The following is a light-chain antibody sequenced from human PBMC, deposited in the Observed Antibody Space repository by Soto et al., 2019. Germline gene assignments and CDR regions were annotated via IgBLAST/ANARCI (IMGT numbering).Light chain of an antibody. J-gene: IGKJ1*01. CDR3: QQEHHWPPGT. V-gene: IGKV3-15*01. CDR2: GAS. Sequence: EIVITHSPATLSVSPGERATLSCRASQSVRSNLACYQQKHGQPPRLLIYGASTRATGIPARFSGSGSGTEVTLTSRCLQSGDFAVYYRQQEHHWPPGTFGQGTNVE. CDR1: QSVRSN.